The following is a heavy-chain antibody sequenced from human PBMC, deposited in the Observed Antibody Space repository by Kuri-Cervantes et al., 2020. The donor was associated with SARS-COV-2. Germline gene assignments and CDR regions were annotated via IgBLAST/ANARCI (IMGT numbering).Heavy chain of an antibody. CDR3: KVGHYSDF. J-gene: IGHJ4*02. V-gene: IGHV3-7*01. D-gene: IGHD2-21*01. CDR1: GFTFSNFG. Sequence: GESLKISCAASGFTFSNFGMNWVRQAPGKGLVWVDKIKHDGSENYYVDSVKGRFTISRDNAKNSLFLQMNSLRVEDTAIYYCKVGHYSDFWGQGALVTVSS. CDR2: IKHDGSEN.